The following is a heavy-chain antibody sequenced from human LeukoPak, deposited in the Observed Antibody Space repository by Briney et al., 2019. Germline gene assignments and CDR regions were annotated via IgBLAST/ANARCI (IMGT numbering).Heavy chain of an antibody. J-gene: IGHJ4*02. Sequence: PGGSLRLSCAASGFTFSSYAMSWVRQAPGKGLEWVSAISGSGGSTYYADSVKGRFTISRDNSKNTLYLQMNSLRPEDTGVYYCAKDPQDFYGSSGYRPERYWGQGTLVTVSS. D-gene: IGHD3-22*01. CDR2: ISGSGGST. CDR3: AKDPQDFYGSSGYRPERY. CDR1: GFTFSSYA. V-gene: IGHV3-23*01.